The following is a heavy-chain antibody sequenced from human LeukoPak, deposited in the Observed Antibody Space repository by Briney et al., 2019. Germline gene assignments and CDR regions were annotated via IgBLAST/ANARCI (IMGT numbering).Heavy chain of an antibody. V-gene: IGHV3-30*01. CDR3: ARDRVVVPAAIPRYYFDY. CDR2: ISYDGSNK. J-gene: IGHJ4*02. CDR1: GFTFSSYA. Sequence: PGRSLGLSCAASGFTFSSYAMHWVRQAPGKGLEWVAVISYDGSNKYYADSVKGRFTISRDNSKNTLYLQMNSLRAEDTAVYYCARDRVVVPAAIPRYYFDYWGQGTLVTVSS. D-gene: IGHD2-2*02.